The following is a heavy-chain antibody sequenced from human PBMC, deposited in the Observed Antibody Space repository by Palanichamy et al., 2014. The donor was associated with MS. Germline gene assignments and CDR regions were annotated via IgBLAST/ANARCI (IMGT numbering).Heavy chain of an antibody. D-gene: IGHD3-10*01. CDR1: GFTFSGYP. CDR3: VRAHLSGHFDY. Sequence: QVQLVESGGGVVQPGRSLTLSCVASGFTFSGYPMHWVRQAPGKGLEWVSVISYDGTKQYYADSVKGRFTFSRDNSRNTMFLLMNSLRPEDTAVYYCVRAHLSGHFDYWGQGALVTVSS. J-gene: IGHJ4*02. V-gene: IGHV3-30-3*01. CDR2: ISYDGTKQ.